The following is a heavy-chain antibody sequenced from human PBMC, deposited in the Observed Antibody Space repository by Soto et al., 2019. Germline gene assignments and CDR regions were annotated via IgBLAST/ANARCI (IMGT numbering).Heavy chain of an antibody. J-gene: IGHJ4*02. Sequence: QVQLVESGGGVVQPGRSLRLSCAASGFTFSTYGMHWVRQAPGKGLEWVAVISYDGSNKYYADSVKGRITISRDNSKNPLYLGMSSLRAEDTAVYYCAKGFSYSVIDYWGQGTLVTVSS. CDR3: AKGFSYSVIDY. V-gene: IGHV3-30*18. D-gene: IGHD5-18*01. CDR2: ISYDGSNK. CDR1: GFTFSTYG.